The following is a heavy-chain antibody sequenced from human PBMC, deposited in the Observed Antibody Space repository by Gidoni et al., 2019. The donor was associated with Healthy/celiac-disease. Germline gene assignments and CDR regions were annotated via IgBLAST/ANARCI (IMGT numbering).Heavy chain of an antibody. V-gene: IGHV3-21*01. CDR2: ISSSSSYI. Sequence: EVQLVESGGGLVKPGGSLRLSCSASGFTFSSYSMNWVRQAPGKGLEWVSSISSSSSYIYYADSVKGRFTISRDNAKNSLYLQMNSLRAEDTAVYYCARGIAAAGDDYWGQGTLVTVSS. CDR3: ARGIAAAGDDY. D-gene: IGHD6-13*01. CDR1: GFTFSSYS. J-gene: IGHJ4*02.